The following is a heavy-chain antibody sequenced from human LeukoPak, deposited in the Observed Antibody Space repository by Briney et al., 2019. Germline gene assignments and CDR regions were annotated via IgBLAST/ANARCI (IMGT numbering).Heavy chain of an antibody. J-gene: IGHJ4*02. CDR2: ISYDGSNK. D-gene: IGHD3-10*01. V-gene: IGHV3-30-3*01. Sequence: PGRSLTLSCAVSGLTLSSYAMHWVRQPPGKGLEWVAVISYDGSNKYYADSVKGRFTISRDNSKNTLYLQMNSLRAEDTAVYYCARGYGSASYYFDYWGQGTLVTVSS. CDR1: GLTLSSYA. CDR3: ARGYGSASYYFDY.